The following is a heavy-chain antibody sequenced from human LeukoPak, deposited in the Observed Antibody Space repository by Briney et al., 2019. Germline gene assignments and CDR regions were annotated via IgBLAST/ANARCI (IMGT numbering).Heavy chain of an antibody. CDR3: ARSQHTMIAAFDI. J-gene: IGHJ3*02. CDR1: GGSFSGYY. V-gene: IGHV4-34*01. Sequence: PSETLSLTCAVYGGSFSGYYWSWIRQPPGKGLEWIGEINHSGSTNYNPSLKSRVTISIDTSKSQFSLKLSSVTAADTAVYYCARSQHTMIAAFDIWGQGTMATVSS. CDR2: INHSGST. D-gene: IGHD3-22*01.